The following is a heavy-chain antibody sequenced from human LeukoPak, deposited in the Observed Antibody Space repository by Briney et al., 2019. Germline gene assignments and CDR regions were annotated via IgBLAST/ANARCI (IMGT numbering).Heavy chain of an antibody. CDR3: TRGDGYYYYMDV. CDR1: GFTFSGSA. V-gene: IGHV3-73*01. J-gene: IGHJ6*03. CDR2: IRSKANSYAT. D-gene: IGHD3-16*01. Sequence: PGGSLKLSCAASGFTFSGSAMHWVRQASGKGLEWVGRIRSKANSYATAYAASVKGRFTISRDDSKNTAYVQMNSLKTEGTAVYYGTRGDGYYYYMDVWGKGTTVTVSS.